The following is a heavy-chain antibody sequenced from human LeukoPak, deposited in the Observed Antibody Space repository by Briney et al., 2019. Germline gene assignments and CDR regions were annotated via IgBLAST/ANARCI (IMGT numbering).Heavy chain of an antibody. CDR2: INHSGST. D-gene: IGHD6-13*01. Sequence: SETLSLTCAVYGGSFSGYYWRWIRQPPGKGLEWIGEINHSGSTNYNPSIKSRVTISVDSSKTQFSLKLSSVTAADTAVYYCARGRQQLVKFPFDYWGQGTLVTVSS. V-gene: IGHV4-34*01. CDR1: GGSFSGYY. CDR3: ARGRQQLVKFPFDY. J-gene: IGHJ4*02.